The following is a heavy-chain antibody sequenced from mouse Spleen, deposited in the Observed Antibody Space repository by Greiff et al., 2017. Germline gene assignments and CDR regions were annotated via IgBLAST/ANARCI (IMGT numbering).Heavy chain of an antibody. CDR1: GFTFSDAW. CDR3: TRGVRRYYYAMDY. J-gene: IGHJ4*01. Sequence: EVKLMESGGGLVQPGGSMKLSCAASGFTFSDAWMDWVRQSPEKGLEWVAEIRNKANNHATYYAESVKGRFTISRDDSKSSVYLQMNGLRAEDTGIYYCTRGVRRYYYAMDYWGQGTSVTVSS. D-gene: IGHD2-14*01. V-gene: IGHV6-6*01. CDR2: IRNKANNHAT.